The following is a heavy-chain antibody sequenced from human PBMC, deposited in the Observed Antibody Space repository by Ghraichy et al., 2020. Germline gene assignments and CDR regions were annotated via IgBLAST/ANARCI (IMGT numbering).Heavy chain of an antibody. CDR1: GGSISSYY. CDR3: ARAYHDPSPLQTKPYYYGMDR. D-gene: IGHD3-16*01. CDR2: IYTSGST. J-gene: IGHJ6*02. Sequence: SETLSLTCTVSGGSISSYYWSWIRQPAGKGLEWIGRIYTSGSTNYNPSLKSRVTMSVDTSKNQFSLKLSSVTAADTAVYYCARAYHDPSPLQTKPYYYGMDRLGQGTTVTGSS. V-gene: IGHV4-4*07.